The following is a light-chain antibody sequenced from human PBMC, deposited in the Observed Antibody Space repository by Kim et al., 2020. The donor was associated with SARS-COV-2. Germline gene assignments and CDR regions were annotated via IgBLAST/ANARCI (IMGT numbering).Light chain of an antibody. CDR3: QSYDSSLSGVV. J-gene: IGLJ2*01. CDR1: GANIGAGYD. Sequence: RYTISCTGGGANIGAGYDVHWYQQLPGTAPKLLIYGNSNRPSGVPDRFSGSKSGTSASLAITGLQAEDEADYYCQSYDSSLSGVVFGGGTQLTVL. V-gene: IGLV1-40*01. CDR2: GNS.